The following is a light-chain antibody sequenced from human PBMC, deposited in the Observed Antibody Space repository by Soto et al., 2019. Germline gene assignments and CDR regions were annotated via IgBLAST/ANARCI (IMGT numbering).Light chain of an antibody. CDR3: SSYTSSSRV. Sequence: QSVLTQPASVSGSPGQSITISCTGTSSDVGGYNYVSWYLQHPGKAPKLMIYDVSNRPSGVSNRFSGSKCGNTASLTISGLQAEDEADYYCSSYTSSSRVFGEGTQRTVL. CDR2: DVS. J-gene: IGLJ3*02. V-gene: IGLV2-14*01. CDR1: SSDVGGYNY.